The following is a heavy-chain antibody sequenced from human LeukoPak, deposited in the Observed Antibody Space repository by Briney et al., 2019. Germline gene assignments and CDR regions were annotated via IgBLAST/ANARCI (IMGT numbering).Heavy chain of an antibody. J-gene: IGHJ4*02. CDR1: GFIFSNFG. Sequence: GGSLRLSCAASGFIFSNFGMHWVRRAPGRGLEFVSRISNNGGTTYYADSLKGRFTISRDNSKNTVYLQMASLRPGDMAVYYCARVPFSSGWYDYWGQGTLVTVSS. CDR2: ISNNGGTT. CDR3: ARVPFSSGWYDY. V-gene: IGHV3-64*02. D-gene: IGHD6-19*01.